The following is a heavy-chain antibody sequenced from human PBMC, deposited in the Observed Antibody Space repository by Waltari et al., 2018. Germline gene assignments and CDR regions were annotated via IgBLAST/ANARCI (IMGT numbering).Heavy chain of an antibody. J-gene: IGHJ4*02. CDR2: IYYSVLT. D-gene: IGHD3-22*01. CDR1: GGSISSSSYY. CDR3: ARAYYDSGDFDY. Sequence: QLQLQESGPGLVKPSETLSLTCTVSGGSISSSSYYWGWIRQPQGKGLEWIGSIYYSVLTYYTPCLKSRVTISVDTSKNQFSLKLSSVTAADTAVYYCARAYYDSGDFDYWGQGTLVTVSS. V-gene: IGHV4-39*07.